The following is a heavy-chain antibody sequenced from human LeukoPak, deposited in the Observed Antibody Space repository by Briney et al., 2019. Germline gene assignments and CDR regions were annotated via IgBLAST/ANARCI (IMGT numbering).Heavy chain of an antibody. CDR1: GDSISSYY. D-gene: IGHD6-19*01. Sequence: SETLSLTCTVSGDSISSYYWSWIRQPPGKGLEWIGYIFNSGSTNYNPSLKSRVTVSVDTSKNQFSLSLGSVTAADTAVYYCARVLTMYSSGRIYWYFDLWGRGTLVTVSS. J-gene: IGHJ2*01. CDR2: IFNSGST. CDR3: ARVLTMYSSGRIYWYFDL. V-gene: IGHV4-59*08.